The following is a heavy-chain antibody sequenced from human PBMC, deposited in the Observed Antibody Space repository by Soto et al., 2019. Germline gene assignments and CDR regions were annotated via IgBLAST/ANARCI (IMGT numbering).Heavy chain of an antibody. V-gene: IGHV3-23*01. CDR1: GFTFSSYA. CDR2: ISGSGGNT. Sequence: ESGGALVQPGWSLRLSCEASGFTFSSYAMNWVRQAPGKGLEWVSAISGSGGNTFYADSVKGRFTISRDNSKNTLFLQMHSLRAEDTAIYYCAMLNSGSYSYHGMDVWGQGTTVTVSS. J-gene: IGHJ6*02. D-gene: IGHD1-26*01. CDR3: AMLNSGSYSYHGMDV.